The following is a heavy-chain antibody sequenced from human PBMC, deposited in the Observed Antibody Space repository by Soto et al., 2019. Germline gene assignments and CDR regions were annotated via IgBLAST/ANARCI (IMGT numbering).Heavy chain of an antibody. D-gene: IGHD6-19*01. CDR3: TRESAVAALDP. Sequence: QVQLVQSGAEVKKPGASVKVSCKASGYTFTSYGISWVRQAPGQGLEWMGWISAYSGNTNYAQKIQGRVTMTTDTPTSTAYTELRTRSSDDSAVYYWTRESAVAALDPWGQGTLVTVSS. J-gene: IGHJ5*02. CDR1: GYTFTSYG. CDR2: ISAYSGNT. V-gene: IGHV1-18*01.